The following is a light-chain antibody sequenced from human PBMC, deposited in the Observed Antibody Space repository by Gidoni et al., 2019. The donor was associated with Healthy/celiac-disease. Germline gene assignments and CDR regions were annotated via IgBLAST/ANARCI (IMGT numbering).Light chain of an antibody. CDR1: QDISNY. V-gene: IGKV1-33*01. Sequence: DIQMTQSPSSLSASVGDRVTITCQASQDISNYLNWYQQKPGKAPKLLIYDASNLETGVPSRFSGSGSGTDFTFTISSLQPEYIATYYCQQYDKLELTFGGGTKVEIK. CDR3: QQYDKLELT. CDR2: DAS. J-gene: IGKJ4*01.